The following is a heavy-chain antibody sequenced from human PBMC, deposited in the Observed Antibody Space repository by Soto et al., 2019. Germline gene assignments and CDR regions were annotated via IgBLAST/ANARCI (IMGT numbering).Heavy chain of an antibody. D-gene: IGHD3-3*01. J-gene: IGHJ4*02. V-gene: IGHV1-18*01. CDR3: ARDRPYFDFWSGQPSYFGY. Sequence: GASVKVSCKASGYTFTNFGISWVRQAPGQGLEWMGWISAYSGNTNYAQKFQGRVTMTTDTSTSTAYMELRSLRSDDTAVYYCARDRPYFDFWSGQPSYFGYWGPGTLVTVS. CDR2: ISAYSGNT. CDR1: GYTFTNFG.